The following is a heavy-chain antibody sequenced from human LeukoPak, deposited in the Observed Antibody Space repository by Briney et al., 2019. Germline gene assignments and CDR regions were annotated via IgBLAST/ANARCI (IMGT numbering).Heavy chain of an antibody. CDR2: ISSSSSYI. D-gene: IGHD3-3*02. V-gene: IGHV3-21*01. CDR3: ARDGHFETGFDY. J-gene: IGHJ4*02. CDR1: GFTFSSYS. Sequence: GVSLRLSCAASGFTFSSYSMNWVRQAPGKGLEWVSSISSSSSYIYYADSVKGRFTISRDNAKNSLYLQMNSLRAEDTAVYYCARDGHFETGFDYWGQGTLVTVSS.